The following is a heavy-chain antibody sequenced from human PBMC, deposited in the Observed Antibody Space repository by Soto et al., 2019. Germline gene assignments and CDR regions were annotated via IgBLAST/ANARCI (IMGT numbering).Heavy chain of an antibody. CDR3: ARDQCPVDQRITMIGVASKPYAFDI. V-gene: IGHV3-21*01. CDR1: GFTFSSYS. J-gene: IGHJ3*02. CDR2: ISSSSSDI. Sequence: EVQLVESGGGLVKPGGSLRLSCAASGFTFSSYSMNWVRQAPGKGLEWVASISSSSSDIYYADSVKGRFTISRDNAKNSLYRQMNSGRVEDTAVYYCARDQCPVDQRITMIGVASKPYAFDIWGQGTIVTVSS. D-gene: IGHD3-22*01.